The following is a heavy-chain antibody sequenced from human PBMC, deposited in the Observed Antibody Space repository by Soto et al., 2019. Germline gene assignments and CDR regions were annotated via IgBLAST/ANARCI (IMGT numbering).Heavy chain of an antibody. J-gene: IGHJ6*02. CDR3: ARLAVVVPAPKVDFLGGMDV. CDR2: IDPSDSYT. V-gene: IGHV5-10-1*01. D-gene: IGHD2-2*01. CDR1: GYSFTSYW. Sequence: GESLKISCKGSGYSFTSYWISWVRQMPGKGLEWMGRIDPSDSYTNYSPSFQGHVTISADKSISTAYLQWSSLKASDTAMYYCARLAVVVPAPKVDFLGGMDVWGQGTKVTVSS.